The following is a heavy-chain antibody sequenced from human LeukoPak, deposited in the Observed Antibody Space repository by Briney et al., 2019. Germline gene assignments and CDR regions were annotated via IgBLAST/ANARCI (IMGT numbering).Heavy chain of an antibody. CDR3: AKDEAWRPAAD. J-gene: IGHJ4*02. Sequence: GGSLRLSCAASGFSFNNYAMSWVRQAPGKGLEWVAAILASGDTTYYADSVKGRFIISRDNSKDTLYLRVNSLRAEDTAIYFCAKDEAWRPAADWGQGALVTVSS. CDR2: ILASGDTT. D-gene: IGHD2-2*01. V-gene: IGHV3-23*01. CDR1: GFSFNNYA.